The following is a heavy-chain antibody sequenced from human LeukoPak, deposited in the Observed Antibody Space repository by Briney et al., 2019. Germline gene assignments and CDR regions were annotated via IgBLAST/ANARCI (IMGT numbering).Heavy chain of an antibody. D-gene: IGHD3-22*01. J-gene: IGHJ4*02. CDR2: IIPILGIA. Sequence: SVTLSCKVSGGTFSSYAIGWVREAPGQGLEWMGRIIPILGIANYAQKFQGRVTIAPDKSTSTAYMELSSLRSEDTAVYYCASETGYDSSGYYPYYFDYWGQGTLVTVSS. V-gene: IGHV1-69*04. CDR3: ASETGYDSSGYYPYYFDY. CDR1: GGTFSSYA.